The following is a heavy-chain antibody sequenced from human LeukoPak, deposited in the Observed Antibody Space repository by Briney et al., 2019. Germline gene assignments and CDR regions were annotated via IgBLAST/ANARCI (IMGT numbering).Heavy chain of an antibody. Sequence: ASVKVSCEASGYTFTSYAMNWVRQAPGQGLEWMGWINTNTGNPTYAQGFTGRFVFSLDTSVSTAYLQISSLKAKDTAVYYCARSLTGYYDFWSGYYTHYYFDYWGQGTLVTVSS. CDR1: GYTFTSYA. D-gene: IGHD3-3*01. CDR2: INTNTGNP. V-gene: IGHV7-4-1*02. CDR3: ARSLTGYYDFWSGYYTHYYFDY. J-gene: IGHJ4*02.